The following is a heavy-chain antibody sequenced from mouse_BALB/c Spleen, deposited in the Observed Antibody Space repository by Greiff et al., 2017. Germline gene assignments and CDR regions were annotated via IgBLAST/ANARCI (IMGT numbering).Heavy chain of an antibody. V-gene: IGHV1-14*01. CDR2: INPYNDGT. J-gene: IGHJ3*01. CDR1: GYTFTSYV. D-gene: IGHD2-3*01. Sequence: SGPELVKPGASVKMSCKASGYTFTSYVMHWVKQKPGQGLEWIGYINPYNDGTKYNEKFKGKATLTSDKSSSTAYMELSSLTSEDSAVYYCARHGYYSWFAYWGQGTLVTVSA. CDR3: ARHGYYSWFAY.